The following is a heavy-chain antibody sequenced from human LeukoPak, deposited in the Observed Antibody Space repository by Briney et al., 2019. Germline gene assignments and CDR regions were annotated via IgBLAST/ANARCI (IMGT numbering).Heavy chain of an antibody. V-gene: IGHV1-18*01. CDR1: GYTFTSYG. CDR2: ISGYNGHT. J-gene: IGHJ3*02. Sequence: ASVKVSCKASGYTFTSYGISWVRQAPGQGLEWMGWISGYNGHTNYAQKLQGRVTMTTDTSTSTAYMELRGLRSDDTAVYYCAREFTHRLYYDSSGYYRGAFDIWGQGTMVTVSS. D-gene: IGHD3-22*01. CDR3: AREFTHRLYYDSSGYYRGAFDI.